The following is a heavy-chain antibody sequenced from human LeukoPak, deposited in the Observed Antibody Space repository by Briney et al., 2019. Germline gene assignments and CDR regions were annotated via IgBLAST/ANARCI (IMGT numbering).Heavy chain of an antibody. CDR2: INPDSGDA. Sequence: ASVKISCKASGYTFTSHDINWVRQASGQGLEWMGYINPDSGDAGYAREFQGRLTVTRDNSITTAYMELDSLTAADTAVYYCARDKPSNTMIVVGFNGFDPWGQGTLVTVSS. D-gene: IGHD3-22*01. CDR3: ARDKPSNTMIVVGFNGFDP. V-gene: IGHV1-8*01. CDR1: GYTFTSHD. J-gene: IGHJ5*02.